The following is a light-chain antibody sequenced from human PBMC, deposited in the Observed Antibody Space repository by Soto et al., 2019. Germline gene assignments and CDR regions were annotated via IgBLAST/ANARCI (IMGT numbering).Light chain of an antibody. V-gene: IGLV1-51*01. CDR2: DDN. J-gene: IGLJ1*01. Sequence: QSVLTQSPSASGTPGQRITISCSGSGSNIGPNYVYWFQQFPGTAPKLLIYDDNKRPSGIPDRFSGSKSGTSATLGITGFQTGDEADYYCGSWDSSLSAYVFGTGTKVTVL. CDR3: GSWDSSLSAYV. CDR1: GSNIGPNY.